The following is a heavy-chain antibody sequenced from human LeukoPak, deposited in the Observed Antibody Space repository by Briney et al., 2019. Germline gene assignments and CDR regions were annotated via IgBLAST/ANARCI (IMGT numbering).Heavy chain of an antibody. V-gene: IGHV4-34*01. CDR2: INHSGST. CDR3: ARDTVAGTYSDAFDI. Sequence: SETLSLTCAVYGGSFSGYYWSWIRQPPGKGLDWIGEINHSGSTNYNPSLKSRVTISVDTSKNQFSLKLSSVTAADTAVYYCARDTVAGTYSDAFDIWGQGTMVTVSS. CDR1: GGSFSGYY. J-gene: IGHJ3*02. D-gene: IGHD6-19*01.